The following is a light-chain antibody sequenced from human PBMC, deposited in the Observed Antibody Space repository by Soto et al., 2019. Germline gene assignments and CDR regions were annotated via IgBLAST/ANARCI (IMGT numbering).Light chain of an antibody. Sequence: DIQMTQSPSSLSASVGDRVTITCRASQSVSSYLNWYQHKPGKAPKLLIYAASSLQSGVPSRFSGSGSGTDFTLTISSLQPEDFATYYCQQSYNTPPTFVGGTKVDIK. J-gene: IGKJ4*01. V-gene: IGKV1-39*01. CDR2: AAS. CDR3: QQSYNTPPT. CDR1: QSVSSY.